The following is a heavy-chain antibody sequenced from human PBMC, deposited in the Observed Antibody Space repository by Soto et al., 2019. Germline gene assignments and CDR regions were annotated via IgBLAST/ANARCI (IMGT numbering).Heavy chain of an antibody. CDR1: GGSFSGYY. CDR2: INHSGST. Sequence: PSETLSLTCAVYGGSFSGYYWSWFRQPPGKGLEWIGEINHSGSTNYNPSLKSRVTISVDTSKNQFSLKLSSVTAADTAVYYCARGRHILTGYYRDLNYGMDVWGQGTTVT. CDR3: ARGRHILTGYYRDLNYGMDV. V-gene: IGHV4-34*01. D-gene: IGHD3-9*01. J-gene: IGHJ6*02.